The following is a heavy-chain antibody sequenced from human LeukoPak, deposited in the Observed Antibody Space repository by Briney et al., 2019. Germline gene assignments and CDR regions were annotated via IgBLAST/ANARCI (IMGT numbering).Heavy chain of an antibody. J-gene: IGHJ5*02. V-gene: IGHV1-69*13. CDR1: GGTFSSYA. Sequence: ASVKVSCKASGGTFSSYAISWVRQAPGQGLEWMGGIIPIFGTANCAQKFQGRVTITADESTSTAYMELSSLRSEDTAVYYCARDHGHVDYYDLNWFDPWGQGTLVTVSS. D-gene: IGHD3-22*01. CDR3: ARDHGHVDYYDLNWFDP. CDR2: IIPIFGTA.